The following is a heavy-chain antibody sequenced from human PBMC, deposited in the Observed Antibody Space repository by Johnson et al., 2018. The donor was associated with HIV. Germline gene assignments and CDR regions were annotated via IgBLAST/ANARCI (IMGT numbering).Heavy chain of an antibody. V-gene: IGHV3-30*02. J-gene: IGHJ3*02. Sequence: VQLVESGGGVVQPGGSLRLSCAASGFTFSSYGMHWVRQAPGKGLEWVAFIRYDGSNKYHADSVKGRFTISSDNSKNTLYLQMNSLRAEETAVDYCAEGRCSSGWYGAFDIWGQGTMVTVSS. CDR2: IRYDGSNK. D-gene: IGHD6-19*01. CDR1: GFTFSSYG. CDR3: AEGRCSSGWYGAFDI.